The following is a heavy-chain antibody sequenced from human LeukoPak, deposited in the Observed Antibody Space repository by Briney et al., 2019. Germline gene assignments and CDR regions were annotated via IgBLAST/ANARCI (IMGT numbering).Heavy chain of an antibody. J-gene: IGHJ4*02. CDR1: GGSFSGYY. CDR3: ARDVGMVRGAGGNY. D-gene: IGHD3-10*01. V-gene: IGHV4-34*01. CDR2: INHSGST. Sequence: SETLSLTCAVYGGSFSGYYWSWIRQPPGKGLEWIGEINHSGSTNYNPSLKGRVTISVDTSKNQFSLKLSSVTAADTAVYYCARDVGMVRGAGGNYWGQGTLVTVSS.